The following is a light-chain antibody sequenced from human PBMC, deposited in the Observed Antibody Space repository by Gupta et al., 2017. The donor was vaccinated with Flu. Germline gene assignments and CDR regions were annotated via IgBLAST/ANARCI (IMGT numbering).Light chain of an antibody. Sequence: DIQMTQSPSFMSASVGDRVTITCRASQSISSYLNWYQQKPGKAPKLLIYAASSLQSGVPSRFSGSGSGTEFTLTISSLQPEDFATYYCQQSYSTPPYTFGQGTKLEI. CDR2: AAS. V-gene: IGKV1-39*01. J-gene: IGKJ2*01. CDR1: QSISSY. CDR3: QQSYSTPPYT.